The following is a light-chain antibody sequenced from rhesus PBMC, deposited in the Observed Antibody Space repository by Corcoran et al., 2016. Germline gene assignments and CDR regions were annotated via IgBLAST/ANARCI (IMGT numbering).Light chain of an antibody. CDR2: YAS. V-gene: IGKV1-37*01. CDR3: QQYNSDPVT. CDR1: QGISSY. Sequence: DIQMTQSPSSLSASVGDRVTITCRAIQGISSYLAWYQQKPGKATKPLINYASTLESGVPSRFSGSGSGTEFTLTISSLQPEDFATYYCQQYNSDPVTFGGGTKVEIK. J-gene: IGKJ4*01.